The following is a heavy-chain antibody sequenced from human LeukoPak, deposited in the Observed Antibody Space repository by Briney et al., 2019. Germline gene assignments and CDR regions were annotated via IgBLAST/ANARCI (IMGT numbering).Heavy chain of an antibody. J-gene: IGHJ4*02. Sequence: GASVKVSCKASGDTLTGHYFHWVRQAPGQGLEWMGWINPNSGGTNYAQKFQGRVTMTRDTSISTAYMELSRLRSDDTAVYYCVGALWFGELSFNYWGQGTLVTVSS. CDR1: GDTLTGHY. V-gene: IGHV1-2*02. CDR2: INPNSGGT. D-gene: IGHD3-10*01. CDR3: VGALWFGELSFNY.